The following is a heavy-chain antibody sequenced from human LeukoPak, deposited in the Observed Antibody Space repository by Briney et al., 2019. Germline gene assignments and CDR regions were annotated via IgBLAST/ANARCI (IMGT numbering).Heavy chain of an antibody. CDR3: ATWVGDTAMAGLDY. Sequence: PGGSLRLSCAASGLTFSRHGMHWVRQAPGKGLEWVSLIAYDGSKQYYADSVKGRFTISRDNSKNTVYLQMNSLRVEDTAVYYCATWVGDTAMAGLDYWGQGTLVTVSS. CDR1: GLTFSRHG. V-gene: IGHV3-30*03. CDR2: IAYDGSKQ. D-gene: IGHD5-18*01. J-gene: IGHJ4*02.